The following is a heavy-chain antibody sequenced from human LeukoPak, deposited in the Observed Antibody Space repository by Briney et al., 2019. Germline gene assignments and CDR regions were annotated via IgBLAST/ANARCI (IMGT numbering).Heavy chain of an antibody. D-gene: IGHD3-16*02. J-gene: IGHJ4*02. CDR3: ARDGSGYDYVWGSYRPRYYFDY. Sequence: ASVKVSCKASGYTFTSYAISWVRQAPGQGLEWMGGIIPIFGTANYAQKFQGRVTITADESTSTAYMELSSLRSEDTAVYYCARDGSGYDYVWGSYRPRYYFDYWGQGTLVTVSS. V-gene: IGHV1-69*13. CDR1: GYTFTSYA. CDR2: IIPIFGTA.